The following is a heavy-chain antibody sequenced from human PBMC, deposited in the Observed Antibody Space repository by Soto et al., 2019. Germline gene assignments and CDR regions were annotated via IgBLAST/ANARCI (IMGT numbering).Heavy chain of an antibody. D-gene: IGHD2-21*02. J-gene: IGHJ5*02. CDR3: ARDQGVVVTADNWFDP. Sequence: AETLSLTCTVFGGSITDYSGVWIRQPAGKGLEWIGRIVSSSSTNYNPSLKGRTTMSLDTSKNQFSLTLNSATAADTAVYFCARDQGVVVTADNWFDPWGQGNLVSVSS. CDR2: IVSSSST. CDR1: GGSITDYS. V-gene: IGHV4-4*07.